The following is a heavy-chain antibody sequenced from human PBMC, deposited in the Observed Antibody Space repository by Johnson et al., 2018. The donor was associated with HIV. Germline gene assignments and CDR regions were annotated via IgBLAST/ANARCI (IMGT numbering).Heavy chain of an antibody. Sequence: QVQLVESGGGVVQPGGSLRLSCAASGFTFSAYAMHWVRQAPGKGLEWVAVISYDGSNKYYADSVKGRFTISRDNSKNTLYLQMNSLRAEDTAVYYCARWDFKDAFDIWGQGTMVTVSS. V-gene: IGHV3-30-3*01. CDR3: ARWDFKDAFDI. CDR2: ISYDGSNK. J-gene: IGHJ3*02. D-gene: IGHD1-26*01. CDR1: GFTFSAYA.